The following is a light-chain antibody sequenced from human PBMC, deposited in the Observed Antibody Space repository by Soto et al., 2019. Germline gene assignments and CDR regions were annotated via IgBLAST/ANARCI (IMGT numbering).Light chain of an antibody. CDR1: QSLHSDY. Sequence: EFVLPPSPGTLSLSPGYRATLYGGTRQSLHSDYLAWYQQIPGQAPRVLIYGASTRAPGIPDRFSGSGSGTDFTLTISRLETEDFAVDYGQQCGNSRYIFGPGTKVDIK. V-gene: IGKV3-20*01. J-gene: IGKJ3*01. CDR2: GAS. CDR3: QQCGNSRYI.